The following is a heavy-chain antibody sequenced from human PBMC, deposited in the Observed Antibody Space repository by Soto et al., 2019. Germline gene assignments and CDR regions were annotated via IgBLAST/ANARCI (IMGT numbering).Heavy chain of an antibody. CDR1: GFTFTMYG. J-gene: IGHJ5*02. D-gene: IGHD6-13*01. CDR2: ISAYRGHT. CDR3: ARVVVATTLETDRSS. V-gene: IGHV1-18*01. Sequence: QDQLVQSGADMKTPGDSVKVSCKASGFTFTMYGFSWVRQAPGQGLEWMGWISAYRGHTNYAPKFEDRVTMTRDTCTSTAYMKLVSLRSYDTEVYFCARVVVATTLETDRSSWGQGTLVIASS.